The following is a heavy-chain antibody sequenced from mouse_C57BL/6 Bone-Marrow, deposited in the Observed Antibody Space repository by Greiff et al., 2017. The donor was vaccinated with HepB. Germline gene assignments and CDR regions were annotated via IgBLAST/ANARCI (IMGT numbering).Heavy chain of an antibody. V-gene: IGHV2-6*03. J-gene: IGHJ1*03. CDR2: IWSDGST. CDR1: GFSLTSSG. D-gene: IGHD2-12*01. Sequence: QVHLKEPGPGLVAPSQSLSITCTVLGFSLTSSGVHWVSQPPGKGLEWLVGIWSDGSTTYNSELNTRLRSSKDNSTDQFFLKMNMHQTDDTAMYSCARRCYDGYFDVWGTGTTVTVSS. CDR3: ARRCYDGYFDV.